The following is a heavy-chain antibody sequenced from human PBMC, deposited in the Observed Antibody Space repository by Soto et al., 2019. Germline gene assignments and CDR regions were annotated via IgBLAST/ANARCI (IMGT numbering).Heavy chain of an antibody. CDR1: GGSIGSYY. CDR3: ARDGGFYYGMDV. Sequence: SETLSLTCTVSGGSIGSYYWNWIRQPPGKGLEWIGHIYYSGSTNYNPSLKSRVTISVDTSKNQFSLKLSSVTAADTAVYYCARDGGFYYGMDVWGQGTTVTVSS. CDR2: IYYSGST. J-gene: IGHJ6*02. V-gene: IGHV4-59*01. D-gene: IGHD3-3*01.